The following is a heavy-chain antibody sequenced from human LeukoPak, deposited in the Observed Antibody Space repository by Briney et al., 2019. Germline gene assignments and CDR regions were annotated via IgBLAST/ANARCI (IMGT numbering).Heavy chain of an antibody. CDR1: GFIFSNAW. V-gene: IGHV3-7*05. CDR3: ARGHWKMDC. J-gene: IGHJ4*02. D-gene: IGHD1-1*01. CDR2: INPEGSEK. Sequence: GGSLRLSCAASGFIFSNAWMSWVRQTPGRGLEWVAHINPEGSEKDYVDTVKGRFVISRDNAKNSLSLEMNSLRAEDTAVYYCARGHWKMDCWGQGTLVTVSS.